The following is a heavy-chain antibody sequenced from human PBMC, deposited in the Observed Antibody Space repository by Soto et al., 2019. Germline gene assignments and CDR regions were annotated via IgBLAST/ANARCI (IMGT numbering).Heavy chain of an antibody. D-gene: IGHD1-1*01. CDR1: GGTFSSYA. CDR2: IIPIFGTA. Sequence: QVQLVQSGAEVKKPGSSVKVSCKASGGTFSSYAISWVRQAPGPGLEWMGGIIPIFGTANYAQKFQGRVTITADESTSTAYMELSSLSSEDTDVYYCSRDSPGLIGLERRSHYYYYGMDVWGQGTTVTVSS. CDR3: SRDSPGLIGLERRSHYYYYGMDV. J-gene: IGHJ6*02. V-gene: IGHV1-69*01.